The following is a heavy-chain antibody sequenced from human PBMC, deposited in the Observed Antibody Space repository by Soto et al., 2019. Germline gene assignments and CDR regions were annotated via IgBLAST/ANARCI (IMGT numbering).Heavy chain of an antibody. CDR2: INAGNGNT. J-gene: IGHJ4*02. Sequence: ASVKVSCKASGYTFTSYAMHWVRQAPGQRLEWMGWINAGNGNTKYSQKFQGRVTITRDTSASTAYMELNSLQTEDTAVYYCTTDVYKDISGFDPQTFDHWGQGTLVTVSS. CDR1: GYTFTSYA. CDR3: TTDVYKDISGFDPQTFDH. V-gene: IGHV1-3*01. D-gene: IGHD3-22*01.